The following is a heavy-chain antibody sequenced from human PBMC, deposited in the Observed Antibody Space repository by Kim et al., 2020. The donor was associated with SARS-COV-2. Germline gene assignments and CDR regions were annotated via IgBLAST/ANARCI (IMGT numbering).Heavy chain of an antibody. V-gene: IGHV3-15*01. Sequence: GGSLRLSCAASGFTFSNAWMSWVRQAPGKGLEWVGRIKSKTDGGTTDYAAPVKGRFTISRYDSKNTLYLQMNSLKTEDTAVYYCTTDAGIVLVVAATGYWGQGTLVTVSS. CDR2: IKSKTDGGTT. CDR1: GFTFSNAW. CDR3: TTDAGIVLVVAATGY. D-gene: IGHD2-15*01. J-gene: IGHJ4*02.